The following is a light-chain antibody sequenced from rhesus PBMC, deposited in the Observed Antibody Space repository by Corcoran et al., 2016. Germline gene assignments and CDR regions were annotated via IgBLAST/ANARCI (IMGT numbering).Light chain of an antibody. CDR3: QHGYGTPLT. V-gene: IGKV1-74*01. CDR1: ENVNNF. CDR2: KAS. J-gene: IGKJ4*01. Sequence: DIQMTQSPSSLSASVGDRVTITCRASENVNNFLNWYQQKPVKAPKLLYCKASTLRRGVPSRFSGSGSGTDYTFTISRLQPEDVATYYCQHGYGTPLTFGGGTKVEIK.